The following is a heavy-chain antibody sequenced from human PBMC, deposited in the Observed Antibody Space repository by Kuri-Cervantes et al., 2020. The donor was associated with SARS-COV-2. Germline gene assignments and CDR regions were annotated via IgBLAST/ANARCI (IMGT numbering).Heavy chain of an antibody. V-gene: IGHV3-30*03. CDR1: GFTFSSYS. CDR2: VSYDGSKK. J-gene: IGHJ4*02. Sequence: GESLKISCAASGFTFSSYSMNWVRQAPGKGLEWVAIVSYDGSKKYYADSVKGRFTISRDNSNNTVYLQMNSLRAEDTALYYCARDMGTQFWYFDNWGQGALVTVSS. CDR3: ARDMGTQFWYFDN. D-gene: IGHD5-24*01.